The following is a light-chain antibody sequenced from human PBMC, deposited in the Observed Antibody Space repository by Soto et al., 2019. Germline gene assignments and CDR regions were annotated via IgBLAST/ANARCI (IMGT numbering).Light chain of an antibody. V-gene: IGKV1-39*01. CDR1: QSISTY. Sequence: DIQLTQSPSSLSASVGDRVTITCRASQSISTYLDWYQQKPGKAPKLLIYAASTLQSGVPSRFSGSGSGTHFTLTISSLQPEDSATYYCQQSFSSPPAFGGGTKVEIK. J-gene: IGKJ4*01. CDR3: QQSFSSPPA. CDR2: AAS.